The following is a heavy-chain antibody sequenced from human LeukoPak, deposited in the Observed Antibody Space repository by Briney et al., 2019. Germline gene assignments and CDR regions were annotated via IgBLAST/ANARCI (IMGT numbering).Heavy chain of an antibody. D-gene: IGHD2-21*02. CDR2: ISPNSGGT. CDR3: ARDPGVTNWFDP. V-gene: IGHV1-2*02. Sequence: RASVKVSCKASGYTFTGYYMHWVRQAPGQGLEWMGWISPNSGGTNYAQKFQGRVTMTRDTSISTAYMELSSLRSDDTAVYYCARDPGVTNWFDPWGQGTLVTVSS. J-gene: IGHJ5*02. CDR1: GYTFTGYY.